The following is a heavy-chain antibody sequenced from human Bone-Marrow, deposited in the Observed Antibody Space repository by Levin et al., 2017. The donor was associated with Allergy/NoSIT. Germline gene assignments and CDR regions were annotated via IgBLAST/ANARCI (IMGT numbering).Heavy chain of an antibody. V-gene: IGHV3-21*06. D-gene: IGHD6-19*01. CDR2: IGSRSTYI. Sequence: PGGSLRLSCVASGFAVGTYTLSWVRRAPGKGLEWVSSIGSRSTYINYADSVKGRFTISRDNAKNSMYMEMSSLGVEDTAMYYCVRSSGWTPPDSWGQGTLVTVSS. J-gene: IGHJ4*02. CDR3: VRSSGWTPPDS. CDR1: GFAVGTYT.